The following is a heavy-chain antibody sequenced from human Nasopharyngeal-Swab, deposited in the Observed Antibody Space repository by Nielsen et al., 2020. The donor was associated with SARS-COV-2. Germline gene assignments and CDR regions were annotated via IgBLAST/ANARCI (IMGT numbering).Heavy chain of an antibody. CDR1: GFTVSGNY. J-gene: IGHJ4*02. Sequence: GESLKISCAASGFTVSGNYMSWVRQAPGKGLEWVSVLYPGGGTYYADSVKGRFTISRDNAKNSLYLQMNSLRDEDTAVYYCARDDTSTWYRVSVDWGQGTLVTVSS. V-gene: IGHV3-66*01. CDR2: LYPGGGT. D-gene: IGHD6-13*01. CDR3: ARDDTSTWYRVSVD.